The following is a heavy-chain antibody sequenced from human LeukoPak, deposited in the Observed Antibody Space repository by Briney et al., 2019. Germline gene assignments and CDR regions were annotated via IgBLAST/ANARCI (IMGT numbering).Heavy chain of an antibody. V-gene: IGHV3-53*04. CDR2: IYAGGDT. D-gene: IGHD3-16*01. CDR3: ARVGVGTPAGNYFDD. Sequence: GGSLRLSCTASGFTVSSSYLTWVRQAPGKGLEWVSLIYAGGDTFYSDSVKGRFTISRHISENTLYLQMNNLRAEDTAFYYCARVGVGTPAGNYFDDWGQGTLVTVSS. J-gene: IGHJ4*02. CDR1: GFTVSSSY.